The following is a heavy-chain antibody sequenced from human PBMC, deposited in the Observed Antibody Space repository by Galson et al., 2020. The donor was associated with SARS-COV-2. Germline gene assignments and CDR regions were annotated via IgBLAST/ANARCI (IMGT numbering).Heavy chain of an antibody. CDR1: GFTFSGSA. CDR3: TRVPPYSNSFWDAFDI. Sequence: EGSLRLSCAASGFTFSGSAMHWVRQASGKGLEWVGRIRSKANSYATAYAASVKGRFTISRDDSKNTAYLQMNSLKTEDTAVYYCTRVPPYSNSFWDAFDIWGQGTMVTVS. J-gene: IGHJ3*02. V-gene: IGHV3-73*01. CDR2: IRSKANSYAT. D-gene: IGHD4-4*01.